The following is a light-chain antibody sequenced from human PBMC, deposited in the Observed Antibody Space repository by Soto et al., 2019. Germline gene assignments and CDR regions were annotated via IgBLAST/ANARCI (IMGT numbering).Light chain of an antibody. CDR2: DAS. V-gene: IGKV3-11*01. CDR3: RQRSNWPSLT. Sequence: EVVLTQSPATLSLSPGERATLSCRASQSVSNNLAWYQLKPGQAPRLLISDASNRATGIPARFSGSGSGTDFTLTISSLEPEDFAVYYCRQRSNWPSLTFGGGTKVEIK. CDR1: QSVSNN. J-gene: IGKJ4*01.